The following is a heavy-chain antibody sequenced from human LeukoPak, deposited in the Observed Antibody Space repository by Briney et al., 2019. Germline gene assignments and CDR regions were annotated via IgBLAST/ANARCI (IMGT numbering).Heavy chain of an antibody. D-gene: IGHD3-9*01. CDR2: INSDGGST. Sequence: GGSLRLSCAASGFTFSSYWMHWVRQAPGKGLEWVSRINSDGGSTTYADSVKGRFTISRDNAKNTMYLQMSSLRADDSAVYYCGRGGLTGQMAAFDYWGQGAQVTVST. CDR3: GRGGLTGQMAAFDY. J-gene: IGHJ4*02. V-gene: IGHV3-74*01. CDR1: GFTFSSYW.